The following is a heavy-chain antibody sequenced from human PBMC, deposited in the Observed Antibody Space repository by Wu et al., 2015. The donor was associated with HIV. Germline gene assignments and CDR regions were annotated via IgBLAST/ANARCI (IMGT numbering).Heavy chain of an antibody. CDR1: GYTFTDYH. J-gene: IGHJ6*03. CDR2: IRPDSAAT. CDR3: ARDLGDDFAIRGYYWYMDV. Sequence: QVQLVQSEAEVKKPGASVKVSCKASGYTFTDYHITWVRQAPGQRLEWMGWIRPDSAATNYAEKFEDRVTMTRDASTSTAYMQLNRLRSDDTAVYFCARDLGDDFAIRGYYWYMDVWGRGTAITVSS. V-gene: IGHV1-2*02. D-gene: IGHD2-21*01.